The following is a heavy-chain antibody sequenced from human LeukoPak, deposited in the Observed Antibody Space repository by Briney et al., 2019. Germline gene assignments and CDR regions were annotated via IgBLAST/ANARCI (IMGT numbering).Heavy chain of an antibody. J-gene: IGHJ4*02. Sequence: PSQTLSLTCTVSGGSISSGSYYWSWIRQPAGKGLEWIGRIYTSGSTDYNPSLKSRVTISVDTSKNQFSLKLSSVTAADTAVYYCARYYYDSSGYFYFFDYWGQGTLVTVSS. D-gene: IGHD3-22*01. CDR3: ARYYYDSSGYFYFFDY. CDR1: GGSISSGSYY. CDR2: IYTSGST. V-gene: IGHV4-61*02.